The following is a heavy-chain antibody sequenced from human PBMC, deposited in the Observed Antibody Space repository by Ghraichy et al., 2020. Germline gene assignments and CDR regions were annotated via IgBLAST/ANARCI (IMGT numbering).Heavy chain of an antibody. J-gene: IGHJ4*02. Sequence: SETLSLTCTVSGGSVSSGSYFWSWIRQPPGKGLEWIGYVYYTGSANYIPSLMSRVTLSVDTSKNQFSLNLTSVTAADTAVYYCARRPSSVTTKGANDYWGQGILVTVSS. V-gene: IGHV4-61*01. CDR2: VYYTGSA. D-gene: IGHD5-12*01. CDR1: GGSVSSGSYF. CDR3: ARRPSSVTTKGANDY.